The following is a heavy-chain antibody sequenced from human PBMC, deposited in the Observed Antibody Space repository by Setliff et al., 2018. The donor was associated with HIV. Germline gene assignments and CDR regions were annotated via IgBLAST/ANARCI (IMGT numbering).Heavy chain of an antibody. J-gene: IGHJ6*03. D-gene: IGHD4-17*01. CDR2: INPKSGGT. CDR1: GYTFSGYY. V-gene: IGHV1-2*06. CDR3: ATPVTSRGYYYMDV. Sequence: ASVKVSCKAVGYTFSGYYLHWVRQAPGQGLEWMGRINPKSGGTQYSQKFQGRVTMARDVSISTFYMQLTRLRSDDTAVYYCATPVTSRGYYYMDVWGKGTTVTAP.